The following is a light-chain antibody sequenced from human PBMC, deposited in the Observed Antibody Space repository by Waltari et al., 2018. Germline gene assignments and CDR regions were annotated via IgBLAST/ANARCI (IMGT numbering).Light chain of an antibody. CDR2: SAS. CDR1: ESVSSN. V-gene: IGKV3-15*01. Sequence: EIVMTQSPATLSVSPGERAIFSCRASESVSSNLAWYQHKPGHAPRLLIHSASTRATGVPTRFSGSESGTEYTLTISSLQSEDFAVYHCQQYNEWPLTFGGGTKVEI. CDR3: QQYNEWPLT. J-gene: IGKJ4*01.